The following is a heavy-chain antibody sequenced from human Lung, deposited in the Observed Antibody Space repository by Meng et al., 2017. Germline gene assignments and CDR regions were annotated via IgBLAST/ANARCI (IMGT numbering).Heavy chain of an antibody. Sequence: SETLSLTCTVSGASINNGDYYWSWIRQPAGKELEWIGRIYTTGDTNYNPSLKNRVTISIDTSKNQFSLKLTSVTAADTAVYYCAKEGYDARLVLGEFSLVGYGMDVWGQGTTVTVSS. CDR2: IYTTGDT. J-gene: IGHJ6*02. V-gene: IGHV4-61*02. CDR3: AKEGYDARLVLGEFSLVGYGMDV. D-gene: IGHD3-16*02. CDR1: GASINNGDYY.